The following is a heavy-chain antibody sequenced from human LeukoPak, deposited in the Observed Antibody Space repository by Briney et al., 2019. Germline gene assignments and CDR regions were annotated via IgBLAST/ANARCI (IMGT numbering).Heavy chain of an antibody. J-gene: IGHJ5*02. CDR1: GYTFTSYY. CDR3: ARDSSSNWFDP. V-gene: IGHV1-46*01. CDR2: INPSGGST. D-gene: IGHD6-6*01. Sequence: ASVKVSCKASGYTFTSYYMHWVRQAPGQGLEWMGIINPSGGSTSYAQKFQGRVTMTRDVSTSTVYMELSSLRSEDTAVYYCARDSSSNWFDPWGQGTLVTVSS.